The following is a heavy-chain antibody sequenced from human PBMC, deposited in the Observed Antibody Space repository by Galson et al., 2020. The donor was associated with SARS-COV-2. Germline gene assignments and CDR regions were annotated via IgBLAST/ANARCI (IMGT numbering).Heavy chain of an antibody. Sequence: SQTLSLTCTVSGGSINNYYWSWIRQPPGEGLEWIGYIYYSGSTNYNPSLKSQVTISVDTSKNQFSLKLSSVTAADTAVYYCARSGGYSSPFKVWGQGTLVTVSS. D-gene: IGHD5-18*01. CDR3: ARSGGYSSPFKV. CDR1: GGSINNYY. CDR2: IYYSGST. V-gene: IGHV4-59*01. J-gene: IGHJ4*02.